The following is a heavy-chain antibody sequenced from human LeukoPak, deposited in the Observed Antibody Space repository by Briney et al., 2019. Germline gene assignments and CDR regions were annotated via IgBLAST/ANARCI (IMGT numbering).Heavy chain of an antibody. CDR2: ISAYNGNT. CDR3: ARVGRQQLVAHYYYYYYMDV. Sequence: PLASVKVSCKASGYTFTSYGISWVRQAPGQGLEWMGWISAYNGNTNYAQKLQGRVTMTTDTSTSTAYMELRSLRSDDTAVYYCARVGRQQLVAHYYYYYYMDVWGKGTTVTVSS. V-gene: IGHV1-18*01. CDR1: GYTFTSYG. D-gene: IGHD6-13*01. J-gene: IGHJ6*03.